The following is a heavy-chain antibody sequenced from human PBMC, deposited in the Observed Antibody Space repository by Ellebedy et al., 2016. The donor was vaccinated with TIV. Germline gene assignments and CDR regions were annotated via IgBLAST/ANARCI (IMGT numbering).Heavy chain of an antibody. V-gene: IGHV1-18*01. D-gene: IGHD1-26*01. CDR2: ISAYNGNT. CDR3: ARDHTLSHLGYSGTYFPFDH. CDR1: GYPFTSYG. Sequence: AASVKVSCKASGYPFTSYGITWVRQAPGQGLEWMGWISAYNGNTYYVPKVQGRVTMTTDTSTSTAYMELRSLRSDDTAVYYCARDHTLSHLGYSGTYFPFDHWGQGTLVTVSS. J-gene: IGHJ4*02.